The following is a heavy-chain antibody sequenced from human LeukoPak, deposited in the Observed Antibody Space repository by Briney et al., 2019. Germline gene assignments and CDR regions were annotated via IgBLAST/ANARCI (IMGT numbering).Heavy chain of an antibody. CDR1: GYTFTTYT. CDR2: INADTGNT. CDR3: ARDVHPRLTAMVPWYYYYMDV. Sequence: ASVKVSCKASGYTFTTYTMHWVRQAPGQRLEWMGWINADTGNTKCSQEFQGRLTITRDTSASTVYMDLSSLKSEDTAVYYCARDVHPRLTAMVPWYYYYMDVWGKGTTVTVSS. V-gene: IGHV1-3*03. D-gene: IGHD5-18*01. J-gene: IGHJ6*03.